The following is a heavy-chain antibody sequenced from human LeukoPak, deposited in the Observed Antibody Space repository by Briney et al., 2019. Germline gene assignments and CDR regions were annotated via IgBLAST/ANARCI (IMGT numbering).Heavy chain of an antibody. Sequence: PGGSLRLSCAASGFTFSSYWMTWVRQAPGKGLEWVANIKRDASERYYVDSVKCRFTISRDNAKNSLYLQMNSLRAEDTAVYYCATPTAGTWHFDYWGQGTLVTVSS. V-gene: IGHV3-7*01. CDR1: GFTFSSYW. CDR2: IKRDASER. J-gene: IGHJ4*02. CDR3: ATPTAGTWHFDY. D-gene: IGHD1-1*01.